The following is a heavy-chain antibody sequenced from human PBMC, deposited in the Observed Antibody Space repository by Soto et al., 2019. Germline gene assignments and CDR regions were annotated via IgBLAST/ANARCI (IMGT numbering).Heavy chain of an antibody. CDR3: ARGGYNWKGLYFDY. D-gene: IGHD1-20*01. V-gene: IGHV4-34*01. CDR2: INHSGST. CDR1: GGSFSGYY. J-gene: IGHJ4*02. Sequence: KTSETLSLTCAVYGGSFSGYYWSWIRQPPGKGLEWIGEINHSGSTNYNPSLKSRVTISVDTSKNQFSLKLSSVTAADTAVYYCARGGYNWKGLYFDYWGQGTLVTVSS.